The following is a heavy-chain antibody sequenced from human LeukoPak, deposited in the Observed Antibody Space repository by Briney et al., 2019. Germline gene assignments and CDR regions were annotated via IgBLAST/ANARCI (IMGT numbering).Heavy chain of an antibody. Sequence: PSETLSLTCAVYGGSFSGYYWTWIRQPPGKGLEWIGEINYSGSTNYNPSLKSRVIISVDTSKNQFSLKLTSMTAADTAVYYCASLPRLLGPPDYMDVWGKGTTVTVSS. CDR3: ASLPRLLGPPDYMDV. J-gene: IGHJ6*03. CDR1: GGSFSGYY. V-gene: IGHV4-34*01. CDR2: INYSGST. D-gene: IGHD3-16*01.